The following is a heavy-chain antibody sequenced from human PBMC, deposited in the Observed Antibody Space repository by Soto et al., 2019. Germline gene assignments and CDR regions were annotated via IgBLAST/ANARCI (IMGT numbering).Heavy chain of an antibody. D-gene: IGHD1-26*01. V-gene: IGHV1-69*18. J-gene: IGHJ3*02. Sequence: QMQVVQSGAELKKPGSSVKISCKASRGSFSSYSIVRVRQAPGQGLEWKGRIMRVFGTPNYAQTSQGRVTMSVDASRTTAYMELSDLISEDTALYYCATAGSRVINRGAIDIWGQGTMVIVSS. CDR1: RGSFSSYS. CDR2: IMRVFGTP. CDR3: ATAGSRVINRGAIDI.